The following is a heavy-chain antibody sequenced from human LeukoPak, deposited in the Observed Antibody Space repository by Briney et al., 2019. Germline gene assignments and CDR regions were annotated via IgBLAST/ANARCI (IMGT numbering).Heavy chain of an antibody. J-gene: IGHJ4*02. D-gene: IGHD1-26*01. CDR2: IKEDGSEK. Sequence: PGGSLRLSCAASGFTFSIYWMTWVRQAPGKGLEWVANIKEDGSEKYYVDSVKGRFTISRDNAKPSLYLQMNSLRTEDTAVYYCASGRGGSYWGQGTLVTVSS. V-gene: IGHV3-7*01. CDR1: GFTFSIYW. CDR3: ASGRGGSY.